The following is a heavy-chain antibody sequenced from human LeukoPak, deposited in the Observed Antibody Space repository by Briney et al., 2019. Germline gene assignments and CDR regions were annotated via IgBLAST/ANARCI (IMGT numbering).Heavy chain of an antibody. CDR2: IYPGDSDT. CDR1: GYSFTSYW. D-gene: IGHD3-16*01. J-gene: IGHJ6*02. CDR3: ARHRGGEIYYYGMDV. Sequence: GGSLKISCKGSGYSFTSYWIGWVRQMPGKGLEWMGIIYPGDSDTRYSPSFQGQVTISADKSISTAYLQWSSLKASDTAMYYCARHRGGEIYYYGMDVWGQGTTVTVSS. V-gene: IGHV5-51*01.